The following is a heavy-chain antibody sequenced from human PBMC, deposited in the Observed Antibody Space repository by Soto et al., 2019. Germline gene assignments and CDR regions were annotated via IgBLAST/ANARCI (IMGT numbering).Heavy chain of an antibody. J-gene: IGHJ5*02. V-gene: IGHV3-7*01. CDR3: AREWDGDGYNSGWFDP. D-gene: IGHD5-12*01. CDR2: IKQDGSEK. Sequence: GGSLRLSCAASGVTFSSYWMSWVRQAPGKGLEWVANIKQDGSEKFYVDSVKGRFTISRDNAKNSLYLQMNSLRAEDTAVYYCAREWDGDGYNSGWFDPWGQGTLVTVSS. CDR1: GVTFSSYW.